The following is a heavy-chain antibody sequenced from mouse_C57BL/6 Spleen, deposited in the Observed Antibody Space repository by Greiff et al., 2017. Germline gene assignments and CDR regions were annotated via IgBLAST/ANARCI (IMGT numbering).Heavy chain of an antibody. CDR3: ARWAFRYYGSSYDAY. CDR2: INPSNGGT. Sequence: QVQLQQPGTELVKPGASVKLSCKASGYTFTSYWMHWVKQRPGQGLEWIGNINPSNGGTNYTEKFKSKATLTVDKSSSTAYMQLSSLTSEDSAVYYCARWAFRYYGSSYDAYWGQGTLVTVSA. J-gene: IGHJ3*01. V-gene: IGHV1-53*01. CDR1: GYTFTSYW. D-gene: IGHD1-1*01.